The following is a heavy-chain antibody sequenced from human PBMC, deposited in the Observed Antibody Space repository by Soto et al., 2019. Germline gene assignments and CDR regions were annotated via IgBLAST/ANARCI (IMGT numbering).Heavy chain of an antibody. CDR1: GYTFTSYY. Sequence: ASVKVSCKASGYTFTSYYMHWVRQAPGQGLEWMGIINPSGGSTSYAQKFQGRVTMTRDTSTSTVYMELSSLRSEDTAVYYCARDYDILTGYSRSYYFDYWRQGTLVSGSS. CDR2: INPSGGST. V-gene: IGHV1-46*03. J-gene: IGHJ4*02. CDR3: ARDYDILTGYSRSYYFDY. D-gene: IGHD3-9*01.